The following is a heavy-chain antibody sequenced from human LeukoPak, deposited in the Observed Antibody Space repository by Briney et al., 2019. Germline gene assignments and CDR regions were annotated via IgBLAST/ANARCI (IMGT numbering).Heavy chain of an antibody. D-gene: IGHD3-3*01. CDR2: IGGSGGST. CDR1: GFTFSSHA. J-gene: IGHJ4*02. V-gene: IGHV3-23*01. Sequence: PGGSLRLSCAASGFTFSSHAMGWVRQAPGKGVEWVSAIGGSGGSTYYADSVKGRFTISRDNSKNTLYLQMNSLRAEDTALYYCARDPGVVAFHYFDYWGQGTLVTVSS. CDR3: ARDPGVVAFHYFDY.